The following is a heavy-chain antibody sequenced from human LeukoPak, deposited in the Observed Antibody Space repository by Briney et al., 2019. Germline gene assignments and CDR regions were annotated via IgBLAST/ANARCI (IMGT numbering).Heavy chain of an antibody. CDR3: ARGRITIFGVVRVDAFDI. CDR2: ISAYNGNT. V-gene: IGHV1-18*01. D-gene: IGHD3-3*01. Sequence: EASVKVSCKASGYTFTSYGISWVRQAPGQGLEWMGWISAYNGNTNYAQKLQGRVTMTTDTSTSTAYMELRSLRSDDTAVYYCARGRITIFGVVRVDAFDIWGQGTMVTVSS. J-gene: IGHJ3*02. CDR1: GYTFTSYG.